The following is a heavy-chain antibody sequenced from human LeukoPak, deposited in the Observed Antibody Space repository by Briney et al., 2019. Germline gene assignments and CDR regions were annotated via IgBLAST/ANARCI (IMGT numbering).Heavy chain of an antibody. CDR1: GYTFTSYD. CDR2: MNPNSGNT. CDR3: ARGRKGSGYSSSWSPRG. V-gene: IGHV1-8*01. Sequence: ASVKVSCKASGYTFTSYDINWVRQATGQGLEWMGWMNPNSGNTGYAQKFQGRVTMTRNTSISTAYMELSSLRSEDTAVYYCARGRKGSGYSSSWSPRGWGQGTLATVSS. J-gene: IGHJ4*02. D-gene: IGHD6-13*01.